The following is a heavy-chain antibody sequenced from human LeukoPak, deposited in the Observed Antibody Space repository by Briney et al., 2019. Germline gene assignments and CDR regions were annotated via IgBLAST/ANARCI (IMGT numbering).Heavy chain of an antibody. J-gene: IGHJ4*02. CDR2: ISSDSGTI. CDR1: GLTFSTYS. D-gene: IGHD6-13*01. Sequence: GGSLRLSCGASGLTFSTYSMNWVRQALGKGLEWVSYISSDSGTIYYADSVKGRFTISRDNAKNSLYLQMNSLRAEDTAVYYCAKGSLGYSSSWYDFDYWGQGTLVTVSS. CDR3: AKGSLGYSSSWYDFDY. V-gene: IGHV3-48*01.